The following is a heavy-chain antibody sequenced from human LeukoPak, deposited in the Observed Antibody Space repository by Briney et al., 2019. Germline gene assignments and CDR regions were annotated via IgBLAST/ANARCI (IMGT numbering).Heavy chain of an antibody. Sequence: GGSLRLSCAASGFTFSTYDMNWVRQAPGKGLEWVSYISSSGSTIYYAVSVKGRFTISRDNAKNSLFLQMNSLRVDDTAVYYCARYGSGSHYWSQGTLVTVSS. V-gene: IGHV3-48*03. CDR1: GFTFSTYD. CDR2: ISSSGSTI. D-gene: IGHD3-10*01. CDR3: ARYGSGSHY. J-gene: IGHJ4*02.